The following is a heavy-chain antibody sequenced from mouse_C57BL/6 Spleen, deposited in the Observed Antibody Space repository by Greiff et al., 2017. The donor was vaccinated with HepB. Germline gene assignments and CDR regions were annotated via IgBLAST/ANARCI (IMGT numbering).Heavy chain of an antibody. Sequence: QVHVKQPGAELVRPGTSVKLSCKASGYTFTSYWMHWVKQRPGQGLEWIGVIDPSDSYTNYNQKFKGKATLTVDTSSSTAYMQLSSLTSEDSAVYYCARPGDYDGFDYWGQGTTLTVSS. CDR3: ARPGDYDGFDY. V-gene: IGHV1-59*01. J-gene: IGHJ2*01. CDR2: IDPSDSYT. D-gene: IGHD2-4*01. CDR1: GYTFTSYW.